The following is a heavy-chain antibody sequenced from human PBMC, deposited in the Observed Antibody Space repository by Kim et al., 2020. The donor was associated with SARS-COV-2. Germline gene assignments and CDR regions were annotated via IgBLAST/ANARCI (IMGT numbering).Heavy chain of an antibody. Sequence: SNNDAHASWKGRFTTPRDNSQNTLYLKMNSLRAEDTAVYYCARERHVDFDYWGQGTLVTVSS. CDR3: ARERHVDFDY. J-gene: IGHJ4*02. CDR2: SNN. V-gene: IGHV3-30*07.